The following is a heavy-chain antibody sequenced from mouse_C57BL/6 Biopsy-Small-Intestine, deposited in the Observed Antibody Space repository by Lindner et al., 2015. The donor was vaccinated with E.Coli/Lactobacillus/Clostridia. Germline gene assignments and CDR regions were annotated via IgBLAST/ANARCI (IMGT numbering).Heavy chain of an antibody. V-gene: IGHV1-81*01. D-gene: IGHD2-14*01. CDR2: HSAYNGNT. CDR3: AKGKVRVAIPLNAFDI. Sequence: SVKVSCKASGYTFTSYGISWVRQAPGQGLEWMGWHSAYNGNTHYEQKFQGRVTMTADTSTSTAYMELRSLRSDDTAVYYCAKGKVRVAIPLNAFDIWGQGTLVTVSS. J-gene: IGHJ3*01. CDR1: GYTFTSYG.